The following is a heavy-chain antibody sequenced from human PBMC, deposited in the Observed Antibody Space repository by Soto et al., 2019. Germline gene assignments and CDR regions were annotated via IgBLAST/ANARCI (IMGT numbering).Heavy chain of an antibody. CDR1: GFTFSSYG. J-gene: IGHJ6*02. CDR3: AKSPQWVAKGGMDV. V-gene: IGHV3-30*18. Sequence: QVQLVESGGGVVQPGGSLRLSCAASGFTFSSYGVHWVRQAPGKGLEWVAVISNDGIKKNYGETAKGRFTISRDNSKNTLYLQMDSLRTEDTAVYYCAKSPQWVAKGGMDVWGQGTTVTVSS. CDR2: ISNDGIKK. D-gene: IGHD1-26*01.